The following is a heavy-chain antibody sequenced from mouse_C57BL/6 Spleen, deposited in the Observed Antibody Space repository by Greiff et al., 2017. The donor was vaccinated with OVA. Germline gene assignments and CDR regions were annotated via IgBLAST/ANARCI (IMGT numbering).Heavy chain of an antibody. CDR3: SRWGTVVADY. D-gene: IGHD1-1*01. V-gene: IGHV7-3*01. J-gene: IGHJ2*01. Sequence: EVQLQESGGGLVQPGGSLSLSCAASGFTFTDYYMSWVRQPPGKALEWLGFIRNKANGYTTEYSASVKGRFTISRDNSQSILYLQMNALRAEDSATYYCSRWGTVVADYWGQGTTLTVSS. CDR1: GFTFTDYY. CDR2: IRNKANGYTT.